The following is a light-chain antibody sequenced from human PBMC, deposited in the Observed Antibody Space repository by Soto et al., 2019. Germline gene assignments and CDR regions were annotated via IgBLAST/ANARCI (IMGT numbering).Light chain of an antibody. Sequence: QSALTQPASVSGSPGQSITISCTGTSSDVGGYNYVSWYQQQSGKAPKLMIHEVSNRPSGVSTRFSGSKSGNTASLTISGLQAEDEADYYCSSYTSSRAYVFGLGTKLTVL. CDR2: EVS. CDR1: SSDVGGYNY. CDR3: SSYTSSRAYV. J-gene: IGLJ1*01. V-gene: IGLV2-14*01.